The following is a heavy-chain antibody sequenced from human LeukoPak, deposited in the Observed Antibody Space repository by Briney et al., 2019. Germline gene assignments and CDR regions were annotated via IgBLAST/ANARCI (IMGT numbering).Heavy chain of an antibody. CDR3: ARSSYYYDSSGYPGYYFDY. D-gene: IGHD3-22*01. Sequence: ASVKLSCKASGYTFTDYYIHWVRQAPGQGLEWMGWINPKSGGTNYAQKFQGRVTMTRDTSISTAYMELSRLRSDDTAVFFCARSSYYYDSSGYPGYYFDYWGQGTLVSVCS. CDR2: INPKSGGT. V-gene: IGHV1-2*02. J-gene: IGHJ4*02. CDR1: GYTFTDYY.